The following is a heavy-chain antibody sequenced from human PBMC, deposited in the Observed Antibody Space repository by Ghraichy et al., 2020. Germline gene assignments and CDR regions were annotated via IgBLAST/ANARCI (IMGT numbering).Heavy chain of an antibody. CDR1: GSTLNTYN. J-gene: IGHJ6*01. CDR2: ISSGSNTI. V-gene: IGHV3-48*04. Sequence: GGSLRLSSENSGSTLNTYNLSRIRQALGNVLVGVTNISSGSNTINYVDSVKGRFTIVRDNAKNSLYLQMNSLRVEDTAVYYCARYSGSNYYNDDREVWGQETTVTGSS. CDR3: ARYSGSNYYNDDREV. D-gene: IGHD1-26*01.